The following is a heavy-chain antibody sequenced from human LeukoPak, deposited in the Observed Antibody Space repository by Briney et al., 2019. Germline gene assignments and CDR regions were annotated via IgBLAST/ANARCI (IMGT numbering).Heavy chain of an antibody. V-gene: IGHV4-39*01. CDR2: IYYSGVT. CDR3: ARQVILRALFNYIDY. Sequence: PSETLSLTCTVSGGSISSRAYYWTWIRQPPGKGLEWIGTIYYSGVTYYNPSLKSRVTISVDTSKNQFSLGLYSVTAADTAVFYCARQVILRALFNYIDYWGQGTLVTVSS. J-gene: IGHJ4*02. D-gene: IGHD2-15*01. CDR1: GGSISSRAYY.